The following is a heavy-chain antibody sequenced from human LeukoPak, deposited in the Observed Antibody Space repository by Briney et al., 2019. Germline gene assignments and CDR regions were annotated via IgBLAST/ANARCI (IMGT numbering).Heavy chain of an antibody. CDR2: INHSGST. D-gene: IGHD3-10*01. Sequence: PSETLSLTCAVYGGSFSGYYWSWIRQPPGKGLEWIGEINHSGSTNYNPSLKSRVTISVDTSKNQFSLKLSSVTAADTAVYYCARRKIAQLLWFGESRPRGWFDPWGQGTLVTVSS. J-gene: IGHJ5*02. V-gene: IGHV4-34*01. CDR1: GGSFSGYY. CDR3: ARRKIAQLLWFGESRPRGWFDP.